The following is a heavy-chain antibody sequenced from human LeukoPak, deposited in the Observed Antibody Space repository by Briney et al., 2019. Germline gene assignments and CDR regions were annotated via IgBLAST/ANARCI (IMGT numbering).Heavy chain of an antibody. CDR2: IYYSGST. J-gene: IGHJ6*03. D-gene: IGHD3-3*01. CDR3: ARVEWSHAYMDV. Sequence: SETLSLTCTVSGGSISSSSYYWGWLRQPPGKGLEWIGSIYYSGSTYYNPSLKSRVTISVDTSKNQFSLKLSSVTAADTAVYYCARVEWSHAYMDVWGKGTTVTVSS. CDR1: GGSISSSSYY. V-gene: IGHV4-39*07.